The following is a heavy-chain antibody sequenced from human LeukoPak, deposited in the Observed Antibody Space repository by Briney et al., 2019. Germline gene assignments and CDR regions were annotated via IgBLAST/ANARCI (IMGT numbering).Heavy chain of an antibody. J-gene: IGHJ4*02. Sequence: PGGSLRLSCAASGFSFSGHGMHWVRQAPGKGLEWVAFIRYDGSDQYYADSVKGRFTISRDNSKNMLSLQMNSLRAEDMAVYYCAKDVPQAWQLLGHWGQGTLVTVFS. CDR2: IRYDGSDQ. D-gene: IGHD2-2*01. CDR1: GFSFSGHG. V-gene: IGHV3-30*02. CDR3: AKDVPQAWQLLGH.